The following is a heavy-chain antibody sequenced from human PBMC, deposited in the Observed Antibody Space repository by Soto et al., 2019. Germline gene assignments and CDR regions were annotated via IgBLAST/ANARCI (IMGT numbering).Heavy chain of an antibody. J-gene: IGHJ6*02. V-gene: IGHV1-24*01. CDR1: GYTLTELS. CDR2: FDPEDGET. CDR3: ATRPLRWYTNYYYGMDV. D-gene: IGHD2-15*01. Sequence: ASVKVSCKVSGYTLTELSMHWVRQAPGKGLEWMGGFDPEDGETIYAQKFQGRVTMTEDTSTDTAYMELSSLRSEDTAVYYCATRPLRWYTNYYYGMDVWGQGTTVTVSS.